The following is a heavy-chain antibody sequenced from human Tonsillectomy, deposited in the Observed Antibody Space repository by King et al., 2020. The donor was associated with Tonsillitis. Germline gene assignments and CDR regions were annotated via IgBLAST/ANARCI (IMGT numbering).Heavy chain of an antibody. Sequence: VQLVESGGGLVKPGESLRLSCAASGFTFSDHYMSGIRQAPGKGREWGAYIRYSGGTIYYEDSVQGPFTISRDNAKNSLFLQMNSLRAEDTAVYYCARDRWFGGVWGQGTTVTVSS. D-gene: IGHD3-10*01. CDR3: ARDRWFGGV. J-gene: IGHJ6*02. V-gene: IGHV3-11*01. CDR2: IRYSGGTI. CDR1: GFTFSDHY.